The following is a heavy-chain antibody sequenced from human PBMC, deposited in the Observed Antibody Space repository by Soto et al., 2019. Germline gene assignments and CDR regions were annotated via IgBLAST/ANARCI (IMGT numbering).Heavy chain of an antibody. Sequence: ASVKVSCKASGYTFTGYYMHWVRQAPGQGLEWMGWINPNSGGTNYAQKFQGRVTMTRDTSISTAYMELSRLRSDDTAVYYCAREDCSSTSCYTSLGYWGQGTRVIVSS. J-gene: IGHJ4*02. CDR2: INPNSGGT. CDR3: AREDCSSTSCYTSLGY. CDR1: GYTFTGYY. D-gene: IGHD2-2*02. V-gene: IGHV1-2*02.